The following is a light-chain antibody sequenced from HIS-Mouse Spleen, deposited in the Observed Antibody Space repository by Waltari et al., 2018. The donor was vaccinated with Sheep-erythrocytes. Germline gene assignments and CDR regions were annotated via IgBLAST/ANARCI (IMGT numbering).Light chain of an antibody. CDR2: GAS. CDR1: RSVSSN. CDR3: QQYDNLLT. V-gene: IGKV3-15*01. J-gene: IGKJ4*01. Sequence: EIVMTQSPATLSVSPGERATLSCRASRSVSSNLAWYQQKPGQAPRLLIYGASTRATGIPARFSGSGSGTDFTFTISSLQPEDIATYYCQQYDNLLTFGGGTKVEIK.